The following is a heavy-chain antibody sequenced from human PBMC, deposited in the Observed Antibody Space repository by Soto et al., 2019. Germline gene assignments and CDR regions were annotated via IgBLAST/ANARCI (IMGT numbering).Heavy chain of an antibody. Sequence: GGSLRLSCVASGFTFSSYAMSWVRQAPGKGLEWVSAISGSGGSTYYADSVKGRFTISRDNSKNTLYLQMNSLRAEDTAVYYCAKACKGYCSGGSCLYYYYMDVWGKGTTVTVSS. CDR2: ISGSGGST. CDR3: AKACKGYCSGGSCLYYYYMDV. CDR1: GFTFSSYA. D-gene: IGHD2-15*01. V-gene: IGHV3-23*01. J-gene: IGHJ6*03.